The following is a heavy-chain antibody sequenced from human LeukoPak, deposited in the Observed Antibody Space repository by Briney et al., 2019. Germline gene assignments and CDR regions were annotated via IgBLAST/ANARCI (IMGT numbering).Heavy chain of an antibody. D-gene: IGHD1-14*01. V-gene: IGHV5-51*01. CDR3: ARHITGGPPSHNWFDP. CDR2: IYPSDSDT. Sequence: TGESLKISCKGSGYSFTNYWIGWVRQMPGKGLEWMGIIYPSDSDTRYSPSFQGQVTISADKSISTAYLQWRSLKASDTATYYCARHITGGPPSHNWFDPWGQGTLVTVSS. CDR1: GYSFTNYW. J-gene: IGHJ5*02.